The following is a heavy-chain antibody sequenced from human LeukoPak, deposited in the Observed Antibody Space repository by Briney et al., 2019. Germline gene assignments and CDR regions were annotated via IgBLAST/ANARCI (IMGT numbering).Heavy chain of an antibody. CDR2: IYSGGGT. J-gene: IGHJ4*02. D-gene: IGHD2/OR15-2a*01. CDR1: GFTVSSNY. Sequence: GGSLRLSCAASGFTVSSNYMSWVRRAPGKGLEWVSVIYSGGGTYYADSVKGRFTISRDNSKNTLYLQMNSLRAEDTAVYYCARGLDVSYFDYWGQGTLVTVSS. V-gene: IGHV3-53*01. CDR3: ARGLDVSYFDY.